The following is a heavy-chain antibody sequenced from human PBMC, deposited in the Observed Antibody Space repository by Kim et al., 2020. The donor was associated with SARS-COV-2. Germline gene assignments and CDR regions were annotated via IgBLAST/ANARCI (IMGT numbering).Heavy chain of an antibody. CDR2: IYYSGST. Sequence: SETLSLTCTVSGGSISSSSYYWGWIRQPPGKGLEWIGSIYYSGSTYYNPSLKSRVTISVDTSKNQFSLKLSSVTAADTAVYYCARQSVYDILTGYERLPDYWGQGTLVTVSS. V-gene: IGHV4-39*01. CDR1: GGSISSSSYY. CDR3: ARQSVYDILTGYERLPDY. J-gene: IGHJ4*02. D-gene: IGHD3-9*01.